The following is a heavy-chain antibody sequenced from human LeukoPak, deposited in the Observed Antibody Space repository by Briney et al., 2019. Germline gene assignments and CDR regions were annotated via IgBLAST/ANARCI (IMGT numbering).Heavy chain of an antibody. CDR2: IYNSGST. V-gene: IGHV4-59*01. CDR1: GGSISGYY. J-gene: IGHJ4*02. D-gene: IGHD6-19*01. Sequence: SETLSLTCTVSGGSISGYYWSWIRQPPGKGLEWIGYIYNSGSTNYNPSLKSRVTISLDTSRNQFSLRLSSVIAADTAVYYCARQMSAYSSGWYDYWGQGTLVTVSS. CDR3: ARQMSAYSSGWYDY.